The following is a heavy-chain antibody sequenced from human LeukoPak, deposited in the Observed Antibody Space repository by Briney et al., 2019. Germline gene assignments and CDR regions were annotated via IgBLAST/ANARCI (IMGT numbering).Heavy chain of an antibody. Sequence: GGSLRLSCAASGFTFSSYSMNWVRQAPGKELEWVSYISSSSSTIYYADSVKGRFTISRDNAKNSLYLQMNSLRDEDTAVYYCARQCSGGSCYLVNSYMDVWGKGTTVTVSS. V-gene: IGHV3-48*02. D-gene: IGHD2-15*01. CDR3: ARQCSGGSCYLVNSYMDV. CDR2: ISSSSSTI. CDR1: GFTFSSYS. J-gene: IGHJ6*03.